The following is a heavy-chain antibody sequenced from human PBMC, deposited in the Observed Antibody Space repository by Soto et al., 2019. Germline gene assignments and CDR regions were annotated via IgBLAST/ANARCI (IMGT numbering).Heavy chain of an antibody. V-gene: IGHV3-23*01. D-gene: IGHD3-10*01. J-gene: IGHJ4*02. CDR1: GFTFSSYA. CDR2: ISGSGGST. Sequence: EVKLLASGGGLVQPGVSLRLSCAASGFTFSSYAMSCVRQAPGKGLEWVSAISGSGGSTYYADSVKGLFTISRDNSKNTLYLQMNSLRAEDTAVYYCAKDSPNMVRGVFDYWGQGTLVTVSA. CDR3: AKDSPNMVRGVFDY.